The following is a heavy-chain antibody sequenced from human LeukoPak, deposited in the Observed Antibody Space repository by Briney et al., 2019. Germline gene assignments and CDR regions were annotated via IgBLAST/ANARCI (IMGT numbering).Heavy chain of an antibody. V-gene: IGHV4-34*01. CDR2: INHSGST. CDR1: GGSFSGYY. Sequence: RASETLSLTCAVYGGSFSGYYWSWIRQPPGKGLEWIGEINHSGSTNYNPSLKSRVTISVDTSKNQFSLKLSSVTAADTAVYYCARGRFRGYCSSTSCYTSDYWGQGTLATVSS. CDR3: ARGRFRGYCSSTSCYTSDY. D-gene: IGHD2-2*02. J-gene: IGHJ4*02.